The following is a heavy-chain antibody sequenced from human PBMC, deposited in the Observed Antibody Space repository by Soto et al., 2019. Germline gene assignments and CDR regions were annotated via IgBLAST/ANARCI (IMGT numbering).Heavy chain of an antibody. V-gene: IGHV3-21*01. Sequence: EVQLVESGGGLVKPGGSLRLSCAASGFTFSSYSMNWVRQAPGKGLEWVASINYKSHIDYSDSVKGRFTISRDNAKNSLYLQMNSLRAEDTAVYFCARDLIYAGYYYYMDVWGIGTMVNVSS. CDR2: INYKSHI. D-gene: IGHD3-10*01. CDR3: ARDLIYAGYYYYMDV. J-gene: IGHJ6*03. CDR1: GFTFSSYS.